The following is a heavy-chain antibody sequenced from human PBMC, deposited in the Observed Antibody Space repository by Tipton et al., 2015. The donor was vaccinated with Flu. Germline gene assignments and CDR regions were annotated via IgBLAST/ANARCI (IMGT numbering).Heavy chain of an antibody. CDR3: AREGRGYDQGTYFDY. Sequence: CAASGFTFSSYAMHWVRQAPGKGLEWVAVISYDGSNKYYADSVKDRFTISRDNSKNTLYLQMNSLRAGDTAVYYCAREGRGYDQGTYFDYWGQGTLVTVSS. CDR1: GFTFSSYA. CDR2: ISYDGSNK. V-gene: IGHV3-30-3*01. J-gene: IGHJ4*02. D-gene: IGHD5-12*01.